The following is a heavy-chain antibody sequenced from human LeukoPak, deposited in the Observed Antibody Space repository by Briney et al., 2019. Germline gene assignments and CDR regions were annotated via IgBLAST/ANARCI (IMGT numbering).Heavy chain of an antibody. CDR2: IYPGDSDT. Sequence: GESLKISCEGSGYTFRSYWIGSVRQMPGKDLEWMGMIYPGDSDTRYSPSFQGQVTFSADLSLNTAYLQWSSLEASDTAIYYCTRQSQACSTGSCYVVSWGQGTQVTVSS. J-gene: IGHJ5*01. CDR1: GYTFRSYW. V-gene: IGHV5-51*01. CDR3: TRQSQACSTGSCYVVS. D-gene: IGHD2-15*01.